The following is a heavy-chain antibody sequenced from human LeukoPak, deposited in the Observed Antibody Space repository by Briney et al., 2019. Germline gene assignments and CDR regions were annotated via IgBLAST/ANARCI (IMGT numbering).Heavy chain of an antibody. CDR1: GYTFTGYY. Sequence: GASVKVSCKASGYTFTGYYMHWVRQAPGQGLEWMGGIIPIFGTANYAQKFQGRVTITADKSTSTAYMELSSLRSEDTAVYYCARTLGGYSYASAFDPWGQGTLVTVSS. D-gene: IGHD5-18*01. CDR2: IIPIFGTA. J-gene: IGHJ5*02. V-gene: IGHV1-69*06. CDR3: ARTLGGYSYASAFDP.